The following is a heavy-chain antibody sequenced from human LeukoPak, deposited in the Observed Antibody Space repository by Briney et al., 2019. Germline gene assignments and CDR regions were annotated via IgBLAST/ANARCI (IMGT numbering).Heavy chain of an antibody. Sequence: GGSLRLSCAASGFTFSDYYMSWIRQAPGKGLEWAAYISSGTYYADSVKGRFTISRDNAKNSLYLQMNSLRAEDTALYYCAKSKSGYLGYYFDYWGQGTLVTVSS. CDR3: AKSKSGYLGYYFDY. CDR2: ISSGT. V-gene: IGHV3-11*03. J-gene: IGHJ4*02. CDR1: GFTFSDYY. D-gene: IGHD3-3*01.